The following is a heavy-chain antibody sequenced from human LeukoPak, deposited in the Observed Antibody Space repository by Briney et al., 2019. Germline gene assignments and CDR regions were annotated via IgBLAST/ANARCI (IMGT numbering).Heavy chain of an antibody. CDR3: ARGRYCDSTSCYAHHIMDV. CDR2: MNPNSGNT. CDR1: GFTVITYD. D-gene: IGHD2-2*01. V-gene: IGHV1-8*01. J-gene: IGHJ6*02. Sequence: GASVKLSCKASGFTVITYDINWLRQATGQGLEWMGWMNPNSGNTGYAHKFQGRVTMTRNTSISTAYMELSSLRSDDTAVYYCARGRYCDSTSCYAHHIMDVWGQGTTVTVSS.